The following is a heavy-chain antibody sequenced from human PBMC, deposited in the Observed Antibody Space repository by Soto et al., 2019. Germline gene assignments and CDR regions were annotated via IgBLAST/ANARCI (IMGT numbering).Heavy chain of an antibody. CDR2: IIPIFGTA. CDR3: ARGVWRFLEGAYYYYGMDV. J-gene: IGHJ6*02. D-gene: IGHD3-3*01. V-gene: IGHV1-69*13. Sequence: SVKVSCKASGGTFSSYSISWVRQAPGQGLEWMGGIIPIFGTANYAQKFQGRVTITADESTSTAYMELSSLRSEDTAVYYCARGVWRFLEGAYYYYGMDVWGQGTTVTVSS. CDR1: GGTFSSYS.